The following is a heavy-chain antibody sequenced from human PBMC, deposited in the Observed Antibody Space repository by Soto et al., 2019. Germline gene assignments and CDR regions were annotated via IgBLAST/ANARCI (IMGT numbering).Heavy chain of an antibody. CDR3: ATSQKGYNWNYFDH. CDR1: GASISGSYYY. Sequence: KPSETLSLTCAVSGASISGSYYYWAWLRQSPGKGPEWIGSVFYTGFTSYNPSLESRVSVSVDTSKSQFSLKLSAVTAADTAVYYCATSQKGYNWNYFDHWGRGALVTVSS. CDR2: VFYTGFT. V-gene: IGHV4-39*01. J-gene: IGHJ4*02. D-gene: IGHD1-20*01.